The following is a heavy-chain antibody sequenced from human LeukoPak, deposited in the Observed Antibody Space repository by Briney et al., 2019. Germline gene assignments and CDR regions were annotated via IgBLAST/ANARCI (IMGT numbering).Heavy chain of an antibody. CDR2: ISAYSGNT. V-gene: IGHV1-18*04. D-gene: IGHD3-22*01. Sequence: ASVKVSCKASGYTFTGYYMHWVRQAPGQGLEWMGWISAYSGNTNYAQKLQGRVTMTTDTSTSTAYMELRSLRSDDTAVYYCARVSYDSSAYYFGYWGQGTLVTVSS. CDR3: ARVSYDSSAYYFGY. CDR1: GYTFTGYY. J-gene: IGHJ4*02.